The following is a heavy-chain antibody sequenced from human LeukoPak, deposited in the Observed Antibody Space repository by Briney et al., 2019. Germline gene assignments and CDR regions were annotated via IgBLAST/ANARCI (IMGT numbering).Heavy chain of an antibody. V-gene: IGHV4-30-2*01. J-gene: IGHJ5*02. CDR2: IYHSGST. Sequence: SETLSLTCAVSGGSISSGGYSWSWIRQPPGKGLEWIGYIYHSGSTYYNPSLKSRVTISVDRSKNQFSLKLSSVTAADTAVYYCARGAGIVVVPAAGGWFDPWGQGTRVTVSS. CDR3: ARGAGIVVVPAAGGWFDP. CDR1: GGSISSGGYS. D-gene: IGHD2-2*01.